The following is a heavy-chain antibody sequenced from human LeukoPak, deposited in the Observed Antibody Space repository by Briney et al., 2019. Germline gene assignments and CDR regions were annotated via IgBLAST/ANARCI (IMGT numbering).Heavy chain of an antibody. J-gene: IGHJ3*02. D-gene: IGHD6-19*01. V-gene: IGHV3-21*06. CDR2: ISTSSGYI. CDR3: ARTIHYSSGWYFAFDI. CDR1: GFTFSSYE. Sequence: GGSLRLSCAASGFTFSSYEMNWVRQAPGKGLEWVSSISTSSGYIYYADSVKGRFTISRDNAKNLLYLQMNSLRAEDMAVYYCARTIHYSSGWYFAFDIWGQGTMVTVSS.